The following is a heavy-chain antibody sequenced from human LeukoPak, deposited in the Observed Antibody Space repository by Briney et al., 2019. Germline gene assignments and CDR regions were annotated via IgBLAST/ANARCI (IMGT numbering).Heavy chain of an antibody. CDR3: ARDLVGYCSSTSCYKLGY. V-gene: IGHV1-2*02. D-gene: IGHD2-2*02. J-gene: IGHJ4*02. CDR1: GYTFTGYY. CDR2: INPNSGGT. Sequence: ASVKVSCKASGYTFTGYYMHWVRQAPGQGLEWMGWINPNSGGTNYAQKFQGRVTMTRDTSISTAYMELSRLRSDDTAVYYCARDLVGYCSSTSCYKLGYWGQGTLVTVSS.